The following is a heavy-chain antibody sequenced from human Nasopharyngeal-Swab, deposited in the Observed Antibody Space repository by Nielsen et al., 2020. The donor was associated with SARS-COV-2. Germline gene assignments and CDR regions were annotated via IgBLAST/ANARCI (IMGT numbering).Heavy chain of an antibody. CDR2: INPSGGST. J-gene: IGHJ4*02. V-gene: IGHV1-46*01. CDR3: ARGGVGYSGYDSVDY. D-gene: IGHD5-12*01. Sequence: WVRQAPGQGLEWMGIINPSGGSTSYAQKFQGRVTMTRDTSTSTVYLGLSSLRSDDTAVYYCARGGVGYSGYDSVDYWGQGTLVTVSS.